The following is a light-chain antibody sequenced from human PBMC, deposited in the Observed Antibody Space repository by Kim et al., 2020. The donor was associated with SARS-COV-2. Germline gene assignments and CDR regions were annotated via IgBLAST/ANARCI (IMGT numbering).Light chain of an antibody. CDR2: GAS. CDR1: QSVSSST. CDR3: QHYGSSPT. J-gene: IGKJ5*01. V-gene: IGKV3-20*01. Sequence: EIVLTQSPGTLSLSPGERATLSCRASQSVSSSTLAWYQQKRGQGTRLLIYGASTRATGIPDRFSGSGSGTDFTLTITRLEPEDFAVYYCQHYGSSPTFGQGTRLEIK.